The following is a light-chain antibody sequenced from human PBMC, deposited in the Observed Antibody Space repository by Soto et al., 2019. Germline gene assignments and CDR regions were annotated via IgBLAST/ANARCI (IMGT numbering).Light chain of an antibody. Sequence: EIVLTQSPATLSLSPGERVTLSCRASQSVSSSLAWYQQKPGQAPRLLIYDASNRATGIPARFSGSGSGTDFTLTISSLEPEDFAVYYCHQRSNWPRTFGQGTMVEIK. CDR2: DAS. CDR3: HQRSNWPRT. CDR1: QSVSSS. J-gene: IGKJ1*01. V-gene: IGKV3-11*01.